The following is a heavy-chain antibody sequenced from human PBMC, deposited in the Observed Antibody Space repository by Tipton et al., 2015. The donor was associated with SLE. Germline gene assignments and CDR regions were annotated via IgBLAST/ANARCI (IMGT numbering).Heavy chain of an antibody. CDR3: ARGRHAFDI. Sequence: LRLSCAVYGGSFSGYYWSWIRQPPGKGLEWIGEINHSGSTNYNPSLKSRVTISVDTSKNQFSLKLSSVTAADTAVYYCARGRHAFDIWGQRTMVTVSS. CDR1: GGSFSGYY. J-gene: IGHJ3*02. V-gene: IGHV4-34*01. CDR2: INHSGST.